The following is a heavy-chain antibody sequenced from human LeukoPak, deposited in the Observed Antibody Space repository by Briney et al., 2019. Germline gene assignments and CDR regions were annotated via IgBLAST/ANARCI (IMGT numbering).Heavy chain of an antibody. J-gene: IGHJ4*02. CDR2: ISGGGETT. CDR3: ARDYADYVGYFFFDY. D-gene: IGHD4-17*01. CDR1: GFTFNNYA. V-gene: IGHV3-23*01. Sequence: PGGSLRLSCAASGFTFNNYAMNWVRQAPGKGLEWVSSISGGGETTYYADFAKGRFTISRDNSQNTLYLQMNSLRAEDTAVYYCARDYADYVGYFFFDYWGQGTLVTVSS.